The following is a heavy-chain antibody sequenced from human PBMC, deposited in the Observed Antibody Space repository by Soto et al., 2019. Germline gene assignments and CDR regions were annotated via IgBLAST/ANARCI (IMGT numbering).Heavy chain of an antibody. J-gene: IGHJ4*02. CDR2: ISGSGDTT. Sequence: PGGSLRLSCAASGFTFNNYAMTWVRQAPGKGLEWVSAISGSGDTTSYADSVKGRFTVSRDNSKNTVYLQIDSLVTEDTAVYYCAIGTTAVYCFDFWGQGTLVTVSS. D-gene: IGHD2-15*01. CDR3: AIGTTAVYCFDF. CDR1: GFTFNNYA. V-gene: IGHV3-23*01.